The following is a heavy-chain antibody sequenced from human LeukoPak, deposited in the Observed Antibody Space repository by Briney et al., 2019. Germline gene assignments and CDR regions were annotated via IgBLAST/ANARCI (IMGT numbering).Heavy chain of an antibody. CDR3: ARRRGDGYSYGVRDAFDM. CDR1: GGSISTTSNY. J-gene: IGHJ3*02. Sequence: SETLSLTCTVSGGSISTTSNYWGWIRQPPRKGLEWIGTIYYSGSTYYNPSLKSRVTISVDTSKNQFSLKLSSVTAADTAVFYCARRRGDGYSYGVRDAFDMWGQGTMVTVSS. CDR2: IYYSGST. D-gene: IGHD5-18*01. V-gene: IGHV4-39*01.